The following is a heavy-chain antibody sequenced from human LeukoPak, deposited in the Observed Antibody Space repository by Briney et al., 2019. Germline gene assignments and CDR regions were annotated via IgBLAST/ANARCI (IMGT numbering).Heavy chain of an antibody. CDR2: IGGSGGST. CDR3: AKQRAGGYDYFDY. D-gene: IGHD5-12*01. CDR1: GFTFSTYA. Sequence: GGSLRLSCAASGFTFSTYAMSWVRQAPGKGLEWVSAIGGSGGSTYYADSVKGRFTISRDNSMNTLYLQMNSLRAEDTAVYYCAKQRAGGYDYFDYWGQGTLVTVSS. J-gene: IGHJ4*02. V-gene: IGHV3-23*01.